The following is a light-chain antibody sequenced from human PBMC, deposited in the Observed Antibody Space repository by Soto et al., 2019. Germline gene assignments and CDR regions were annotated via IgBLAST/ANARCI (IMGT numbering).Light chain of an antibody. Sequence: EIVLTQSPGTLSLSPGERATLSCRASQSVGSSYLAWYQQKPGQAPRLLIYGASSRATGIPGRFSGSGSGTDFTLTISRLEPEDFAVYYCQQYGRALITFGGGTKVDIK. V-gene: IGKV3-20*01. CDR3: QQYGRALIT. CDR1: QSVGSSY. J-gene: IGKJ4*01. CDR2: GAS.